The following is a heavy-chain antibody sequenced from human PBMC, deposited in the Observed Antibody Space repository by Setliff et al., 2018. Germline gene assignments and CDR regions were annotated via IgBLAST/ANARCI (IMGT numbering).Heavy chain of an antibody. J-gene: IGHJ4*02. Sequence: SETLSLTCAAYGGTFSDYHWTWIRQSPEKGLEWIGEINHRGSTNYNPSLKSRVTISIDTSKDQFSLKLISMTAADTAVYYCARGRNLAARLLDSWGQGTLVTVSS. CDR1: GGTFSDYH. D-gene: IGHD2-15*01. V-gene: IGHV4-34*01. CDR2: INHRGST. CDR3: ARGRNLAARLLDS.